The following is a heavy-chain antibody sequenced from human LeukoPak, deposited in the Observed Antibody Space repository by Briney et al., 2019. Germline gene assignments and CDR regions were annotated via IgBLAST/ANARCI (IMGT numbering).Heavy chain of an antibody. V-gene: IGHV3-7*02. J-gene: IGHJ4*02. CDR3: ARGVISVALVDY. CDR2: IKQDGNEK. D-gene: IGHD6-19*01. Sequence: PGGSLRLSCAASGFSFSSYWMSWVRQAPGKGLEWVANIKQDGNEKYYVDSVEGRFTISRDNAKNSLYLQMNSLRAEDTAMYFCARGVISVALVDYWGQGTLVTVSS. CDR1: GFSFSSYW.